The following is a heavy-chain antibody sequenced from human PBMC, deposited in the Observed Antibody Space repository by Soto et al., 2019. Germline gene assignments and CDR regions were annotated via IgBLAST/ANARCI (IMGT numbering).Heavy chain of an antibody. V-gene: IGHV3-21*01. D-gene: IGHD3-22*01. CDR1: GFTFSSYS. CDR3: ARGTYYYDSSGYYAY. CDR2: ISSSSSYI. J-gene: IGHJ4*02. Sequence: EVLLVESGGGLVKPGGSLRLSCTASGFTFSSYSMNWVRQARGKGLEWVSSISSSSSYIYYADSVKGRFTISRDNAKNSLYLQMNSLRAEDTAVYYCARGTYYYDSSGYYAYWGQGTLVTVSS.